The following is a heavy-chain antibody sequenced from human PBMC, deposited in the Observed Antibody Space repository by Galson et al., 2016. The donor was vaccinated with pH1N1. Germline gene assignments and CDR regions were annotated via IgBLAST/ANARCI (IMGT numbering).Heavy chain of an antibody. Sequence: SLRLSCAASGFNFDDYAMYWVRQAPGKGLEWHSGISWHSENIGYADSVEGRFIISRDNAKNSLYLQMNSLITEDTALYYCVKSESAFSSGFDFWGQGTLVSVSS. J-gene: IGHJ4*02. CDR2: ISWHSENI. CDR1: GFNFDDYA. V-gene: IGHV3-9*01. D-gene: IGHD1-1*01. CDR3: VKSESAFSSGFDF.